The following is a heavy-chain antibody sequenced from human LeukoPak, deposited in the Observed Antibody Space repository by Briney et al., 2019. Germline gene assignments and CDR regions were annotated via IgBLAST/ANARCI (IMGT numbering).Heavy chain of an antibody. D-gene: IGHD3-10*01. V-gene: IGHV3-48*03. CDR1: GFTFSSYE. J-gene: IGHJ4*02. CDR2: ISSSGSTI. CDR3: ARVWFGELTFDY. Sequence: GGSLRLSCAASGFTFSSYEMNWVRQAPGKGLEWVSYISSSGSTIYYADSVKGRFTISRDNAKNSLYLQMNSLRAEDTALYHCARVWFGELTFDYWGQGTLVTVSS.